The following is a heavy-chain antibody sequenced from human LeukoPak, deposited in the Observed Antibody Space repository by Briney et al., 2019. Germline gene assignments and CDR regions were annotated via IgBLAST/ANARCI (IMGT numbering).Heavy chain of an antibody. CDR1: GFTFNSYG. V-gene: IGHV3-30*18. CDR3: AKGIHFSDYYENGGYLVDY. CDR2: ISYDGSHK. D-gene: IGHD3-22*01. Sequence: PGRSLRLSCAASGFTFNSYGMHWVRQAPGKGLEWVAVISYDGSHKYCADSVKGRFTISRDNSKNTLYLQMNSLRAEDTAVYYCAKGIHFSDYYENGGYLVDYWGQGTLVTVSS. J-gene: IGHJ4*02.